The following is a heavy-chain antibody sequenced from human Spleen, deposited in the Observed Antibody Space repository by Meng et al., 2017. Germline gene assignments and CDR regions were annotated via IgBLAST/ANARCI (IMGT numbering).Heavy chain of an antibody. J-gene: IGHJ4*02. V-gene: IGHV7-4-1*02. Sequence: QVQLVQSGSEMKKHGAPRKLSCKASGYTFTKYDMNWVRQAPGQGLEWMGWINTITGDPTYAQGFTGRFVFSLDTSVSTAYLQISSLKTDDTAVYYCTRGSLEADEDPGWGQGTLVTVSS. D-gene: IGHD6-13*01. CDR3: TRGSLEADEDPG. CDR2: INTITGDP. CDR1: GYTFTKYD.